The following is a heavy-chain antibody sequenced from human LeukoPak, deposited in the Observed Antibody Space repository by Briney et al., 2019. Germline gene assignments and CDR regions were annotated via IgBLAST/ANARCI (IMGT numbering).Heavy chain of an antibody. J-gene: IGHJ6*03. V-gene: IGHV3-30*02. Sequence: PGGSLRLSCAASGFTFSSYGMHWVRQAPGKGLEWVAFIRYDGSNKYYADSVKGRFTISRDNSKNTLYLQMNSLRAEDMAVYYCAKDPSKGGYYYYYYMDVWGKGTTVTVSS. CDR2: IRYDGSNK. CDR3: AKDPSKGGYYYYYYMDV. CDR1: GFTFSSYG.